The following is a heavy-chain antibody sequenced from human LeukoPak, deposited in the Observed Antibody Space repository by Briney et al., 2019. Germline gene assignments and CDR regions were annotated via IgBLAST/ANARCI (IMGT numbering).Heavy chain of an antibody. CDR3: AKPARTDYVDY. J-gene: IGHJ4*02. V-gene: IGHV3-23*01. CDR1: GFTFSSYA. CDR2: INGGGSST. Sequence: GGSLRLSCAASGFTFSSYAMHWVRQAPGKGLEWVSAINGGGSSTHYADSVKGRFTISRDNSKNTLYLQMNSLRAEDTAVYYCAKPARTDYVDYWGQGTLVTVSS. D-gene: IGHD1-14*01.